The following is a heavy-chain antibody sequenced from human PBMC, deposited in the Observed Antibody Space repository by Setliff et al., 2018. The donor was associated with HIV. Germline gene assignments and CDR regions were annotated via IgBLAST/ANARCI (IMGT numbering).Heavy chain of an antibody. J-gene: IGHJ3*01. CDR3: ARQPSGFLNPKDSFDF. CDR2: IYPGDSDT. CDR1: GYGFSSHW. Sequence: GESLKISCKGSGYGFSSHWIGWVRQRPGKGLEWMGIIYPGDSDTKYSPSFQGQVSISADKSTSTAFLQWISLKASDTATYYCARQPSGFLNPKDSFDFWGQGTRVTVSS. V-gene: IGHV5-51*01.